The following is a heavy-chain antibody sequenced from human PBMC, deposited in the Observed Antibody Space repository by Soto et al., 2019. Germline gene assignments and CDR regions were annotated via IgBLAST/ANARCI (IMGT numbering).Heavy chain of an antibody. Sequence: ASVKGSCKAAGYTFTSYDINWVRQDPGQGLEGLGRINPKSGGTSTAQKFQGWVTMTTDTSISTASMELTRLTSDDTAIYYCARGDSTDCSNGVCSFFYNHDMDVWGQGTTVTSP. CDR2: INPKSGGT. D-gene: IGHD2-8*01. J-gene: IGHJ6*02. CDR1: GYTFTSYD. V-gene: IGHV1-2*04. CDR3: ARGDSTDCSNGVCSFFYNHDMDV.